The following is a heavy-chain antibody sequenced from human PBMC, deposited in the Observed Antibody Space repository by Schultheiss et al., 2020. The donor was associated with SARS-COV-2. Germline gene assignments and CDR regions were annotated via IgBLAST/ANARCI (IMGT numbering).Heavy chain of an antibody. CDR1: GFTFSNAW. D-gene: IGHD3-22*01. CDR2: IKSKTDGGTT. Sequence: GGSLRLSCAASGFTFSNAWMSWVRQAPGKGLEWVGRIKSKTDGGTTDYAAPVKGRFTISRDDSKNTLYLQMNSLKTEDTAVYYCTTDPDDSSGYNRDYWGQGTLVTVSS. V-gene: IGHV3-15*01. CDR3: TTDPDDSSGYNRDY. J-gene: IGHJ4*02.